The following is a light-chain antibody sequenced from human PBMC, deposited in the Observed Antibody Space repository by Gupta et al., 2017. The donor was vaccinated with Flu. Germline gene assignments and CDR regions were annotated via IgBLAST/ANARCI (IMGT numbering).Light chain of an antibody. CDR3: QQFYSTPGT. CDR2: AAS. Sequence: DIQMTQSPSSLSASVVDRVTLTCLASHSISSYLNWYQQKPGKAPKLLIYAASSLQSGVPSRFSGCGSGTDFTLTIISLQPEDFATYYCQQFYSTPGTFGQGTKVEIK. V-gene: IGKV1-39*01. CDR1: HSISSY. J-gene: IGKJ1*01.